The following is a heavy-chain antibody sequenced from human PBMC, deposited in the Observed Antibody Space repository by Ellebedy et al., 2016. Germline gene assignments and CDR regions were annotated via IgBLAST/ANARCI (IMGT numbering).Heavy chain of an antibody. V-gene: IGHV3-64D*06. D-gene: IGHD5-24*01. CDR3: ARGLQFDFYYGMDV. CDR2: ISSNGGST. CDR1: GFTFSSYA. Sequence: GESLKISCAASGFTFSSYAMHWVRQAPGKGLEYVSAISSNGGSTYYADSVKGRFTISRDNSKNTLYLQMSSLRAEDTAVYYCARGLQFDFYYGMDVWGQGTTVTVSS. J-gene: IGHJ6*02.